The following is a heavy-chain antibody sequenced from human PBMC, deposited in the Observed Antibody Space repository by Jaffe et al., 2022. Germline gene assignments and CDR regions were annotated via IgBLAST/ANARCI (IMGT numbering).Heavy chain of an antibody. J-gene: IGHJ3*02. CDR3: ARHETGCSGGSCYPDAFDI. Sequence: QLQLQESGPGLVKPSETLSLTCTVSGGSISSSSYYWGWIRQPPGKGLEWIGSIYYSGSTYYNPSLKSRVTISVDTSKNQFSLKLSSVTAADTAVYYCARHETGCSGGSCYPDAFDIWGQGTMVTVSS. D-gene: IGHD2-15*01. CDR1: GGSISSSSYY. V-gene: IGHV4-39*01. CDR2: IYYSGST.